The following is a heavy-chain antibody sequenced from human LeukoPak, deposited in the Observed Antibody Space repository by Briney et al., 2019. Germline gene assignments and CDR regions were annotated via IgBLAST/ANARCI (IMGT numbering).Heavy chain of an antibody. CDR3: ARQVEGYSSSWFV. CDR2: IYPRDSDT. V-gene: IGHV5-51*01. Sequence: GESLKISCKASGYSFTTYWIGWVRQMPGKRLELMWIIYPRDSDTRYSPSFQGQVTISADNSISTAYLQWSSLKASDTAMYYCARQVEGYSSSWFVWGQGTLVTVSS. D-gene: IGHD6-13*01. CDR1: GYSFTTYW. J-gene: IGHJ4*02.